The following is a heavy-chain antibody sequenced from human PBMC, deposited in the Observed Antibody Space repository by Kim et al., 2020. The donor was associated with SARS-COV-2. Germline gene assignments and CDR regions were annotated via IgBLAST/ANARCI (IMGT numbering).Heavy chain of an antibody. CDR3: ASAMGLAAERYGMDV. J-gene: IGHJ6*02. D-gene: IGHD6-13*01. Sequence: GESLKISCKGSGYSFTNYWINWVRQMPGKGLEWMGRVDPSDSYSNYSPSFQSHVTISADKSTSTAYLQWSSLKASDTAIYYCASAMGLAAERYGMDVWGQ. CDR1: GYSFTNYW. CDR2: VDPSDSYS. V-gene: IGHV5-10-1*01.